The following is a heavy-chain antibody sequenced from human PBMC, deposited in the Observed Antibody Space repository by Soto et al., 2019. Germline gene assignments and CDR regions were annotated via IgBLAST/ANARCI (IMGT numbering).Heavy chain of an antibody. D-gene: IGHD2-15*01. CDR2: ISGSGGST. CDR3: AKVSNMGGISTVVTDAFDI. J-gene: IGHJ3*02. V-gene: IGHV3-23*01. Sequence: GGSLRLSCAASGFTFSSYAMSWVRQAPGKGLEWVSAISGSGGSTYYADSVKGRFTISRDNSKNTLYLQMNSLRAEDTAVYYCAKVSNMGGISTVVTDAFDIWGQGTMVTVSS. CDR1: GFTFSSYA.